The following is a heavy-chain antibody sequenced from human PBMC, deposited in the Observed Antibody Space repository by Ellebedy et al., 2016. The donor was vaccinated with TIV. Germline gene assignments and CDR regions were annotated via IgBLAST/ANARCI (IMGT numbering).Heavy chain of an antibody. V-gene: IGHV3-74*01. Sequence: PGGSLRLSCAASGFAFSNYWMHWFRRAPGKGLVWVSRIRGDGRITDYADSVKGRFTISRDNAKNTLYLQMNSLRAEDTAVYYCARDLHIVATDYWGQGTLVTVSS. CDR3: ARDLHIVATDY. CDR1: GFAFSNYW. D-gene: IGHD5-12*01. CDR2: IRGDGRIT. J-gene: IGHJ4*02.